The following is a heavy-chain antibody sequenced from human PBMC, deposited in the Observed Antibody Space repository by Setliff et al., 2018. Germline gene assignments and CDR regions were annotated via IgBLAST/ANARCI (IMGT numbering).Heavy chain of an antibody. V-gene: IGHV3-7*01. D-gene: IGHD1-26*01. CDR3: ARVSQWLLHAFDI. CDR1: GFTFSSFW. J-gene: IGHJ3*02. Sequence: PGGSLRLSCAASGFTFSSFWMSWVRQAPGKGLEWVANIKQDGSEKYYVDSVKGRFTISRDNAKNSLYLQMNSLRAEDTAVYYCARVSQWLLHAFDIWGQGTMVTVSS. CDR2: IKQDGSEK.